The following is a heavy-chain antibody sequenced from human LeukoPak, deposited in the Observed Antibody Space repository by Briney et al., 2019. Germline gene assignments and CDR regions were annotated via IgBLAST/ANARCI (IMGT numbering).Heavy chain of an antibody. CDR1: GDSVSNNNVA. V-gene: IGHV6-1*01. J-gene: IGHJ4*02. CDR3: TRDPGWLDFDC. Sequence: SQTLSLTCAISGDSVSNNNVAWNSIRQSPSRGLEWLGRTYYKSKWYYDYGVSVKSRITINPDTSKNQFSLHMNSVTPDDTAVYFCTRDPGWLDFDCWGQGSLVTVSS. CDR2: TYYKSKWYY. D-gene: IGHD6-19*01.